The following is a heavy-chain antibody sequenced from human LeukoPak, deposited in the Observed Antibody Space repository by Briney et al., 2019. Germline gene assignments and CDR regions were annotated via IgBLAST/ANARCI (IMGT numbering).Heavy chain of an antibody. D-gene: IGHD6-13*01. Sequence: TGGSLRLSCAASGFTFSSYSMNWVRQAPGKGLEWASSIRTSSGAVYYTDSVKGRFVISRDNAKNSMYLQMNSLRVEDTAVYYCARDTAAGVFGAFDFWGQGTMVTVSS. CDR1: GFTFSSYS. CDR2: IRTSSGAV. CDR3: ARDTAAGVFGAFDF. J-gene: IGHJ3*01. V-gene: IGHV3-21*01.